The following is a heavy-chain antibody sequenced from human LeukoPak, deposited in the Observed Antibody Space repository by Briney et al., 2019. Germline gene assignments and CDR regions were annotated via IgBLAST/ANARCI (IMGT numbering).Heavy chain of an antibody. J-gene: IGHJ2*01. Sequence: GASVKVSCKASGYTFTSYYMHWVRQAPGQGLEWMGWINPNSGGTNYAQKFQGRVTMTRDTSISTAYMELSRLRSDDTAVYYCARDSFESSWPNWYFDLWGRGTLVTVSS. CDR2: INPNSGGT. CDR1: GYTFTSYY. CDR3: ARDSFESSWPNWYFDL. V-gene: IGHV1-2*02. D-gene: IGHD6-13*01.